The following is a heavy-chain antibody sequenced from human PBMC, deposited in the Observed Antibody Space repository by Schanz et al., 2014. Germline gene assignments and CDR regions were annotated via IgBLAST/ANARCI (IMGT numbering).Heavy chain of an antibody. J-gene: IGHJ6*02. CDR2: INPDSGGT. V-gene: IGHV1-2*02. D-gene: IGHD3-3*01. CDR1: GYTLTAYY. CDR3: ASDFWSGYSHYYYGLDV. Sequence: QVQLVQSGAEVKKPGASVKVSCKASGYTLTAYYMHWVRQAPGQGLEWMGWINPDSGGTNYEQKFQGRVTMTRDMSINTAYMELSRLRSDDSAVYYCASDFWSGYSHYYYGLDVWGQGTTVTVSS.